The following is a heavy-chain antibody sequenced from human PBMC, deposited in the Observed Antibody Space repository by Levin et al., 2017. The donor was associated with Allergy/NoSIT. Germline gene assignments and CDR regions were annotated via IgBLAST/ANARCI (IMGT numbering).Heavy chain of an antibody. V-gene: IGHV3-30*18. Sequence: GGSLRLSCAASGFTFSSYGMHWVRQAPGKGLEWVAVISYDGSNKYYADSVKGRFTISRDNSKNTLYLQMNSLRAEDTAVYYCAKAMRTIFGVVKTYYYYGMDVWGQGTTVTVSS. CDR2: ISYDGSNK. J-gene: IGHJ6*02. CDR3: AKAMRTIFGVVKTYYYYGMDV. CDR1: GFTFSSYG. D-gene: IGHD3-3*01.